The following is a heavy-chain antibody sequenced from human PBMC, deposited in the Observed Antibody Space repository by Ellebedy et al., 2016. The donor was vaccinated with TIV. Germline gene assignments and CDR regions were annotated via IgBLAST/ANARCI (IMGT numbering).Heavy chain of an antibody. CDR1: GYTFTSYY. J-gene: IGHJ2*01. CDR3: ARGPIPARWYFDL. CDR2: INPSAGST. V-gene: IGHV1-46*01. Sequence: AASVKVSCKASGYTFTSYYIHWVRQAPGQGLDYMGIINPSAGSTSYAQRFQGSVTMTRDTSTSTVYIELSNLGSDDTAVYYCARGPIPARWYFDLWGRGTLVTVSS.